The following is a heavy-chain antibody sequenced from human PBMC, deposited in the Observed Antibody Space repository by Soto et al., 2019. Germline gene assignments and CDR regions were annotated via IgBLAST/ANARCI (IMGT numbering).Heavy chain of an antibody. J-gene: IGHJ4*02. D-gene: IGHD6-13*01. CDR2: MGGSGGST. CDR3: AKGYREYSSSWFDY. V-gene: IGHV3-23*01. CDR1: GFTFSRNA. Sequence: GWSLRLSCAASGFTFSRNAMSWVRQAPGKGLEWVSVMGGSGGSTYYADSVTGRFTISRDNSKNTLYLQMDSLRAEDTAVYYCAKGYREYSSSWFDYWGQRTLVTVSS.